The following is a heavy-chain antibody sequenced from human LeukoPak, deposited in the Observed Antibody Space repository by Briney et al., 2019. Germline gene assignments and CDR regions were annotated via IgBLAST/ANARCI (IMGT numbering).Heavy chain of an antibody. V-gene: IGHV4-39*07. D-gene: IGHD1-14*01. CDR2: IYYSGST. CDR1: GGSISSSSYY. CDR3: ARARFTTYNWFDP. J-gene: IGHJ5*02. Sequence: YPSETLSLTCTVSGGSISSSSYYWGWIRQPPGKGLEWIGSIYYSGSTYYNPSLKSRVTISVDTSKNQFSLKLSSVTAADTAVYYCARARFTTYNWFDPWGQGTLVTVSS.